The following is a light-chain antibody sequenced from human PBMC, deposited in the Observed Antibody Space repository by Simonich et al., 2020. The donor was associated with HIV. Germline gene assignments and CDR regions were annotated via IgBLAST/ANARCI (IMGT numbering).Light chain of an antibody. CDR2: WAS. Sequence: DIVMTQSPDSLAVSLGERATINCKSSQSVLYSSNNKNYLAWYQQKPGQPPKLLIYWASTLESGVPDRFTGSGSGTDFTLTISSLQAEDVAVYYCQHYYSSPYTFGQGTKLEIK. CDR3: QHYYSSPYT. CDR1: QSVLYSSNNKNY. J-gene: IGKJ2*01. V-gene: IGKV4-1*01.